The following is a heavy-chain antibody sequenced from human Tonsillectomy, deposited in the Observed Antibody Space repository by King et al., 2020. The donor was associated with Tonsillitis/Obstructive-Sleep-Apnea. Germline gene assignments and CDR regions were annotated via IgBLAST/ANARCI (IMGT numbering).Heavy chain of an antibody. Sequence: QLVQSGGGLVKPGGSLRLSCAASGFTFSNAWMSWVRQAPGKGLEWVGRIKSKTDGGTTDYAAPVKGRFTISRDDSKNTLYLQMNSLKTEDTAVYYCTPGNWNEGGHFDYWGQGTLVPVSS. V-gene: IGHV3-15*01. CDR2: IKSKTDGGTT. CDR1: GFTFSNAW. D-gene: IGHD1-1*01. J-gene: IGHJ4*02. CDR3: TPGNWNEGGHFDY.